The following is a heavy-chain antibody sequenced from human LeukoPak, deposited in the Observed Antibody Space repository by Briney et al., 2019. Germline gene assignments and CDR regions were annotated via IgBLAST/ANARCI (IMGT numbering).Heavy chain of an antibody. Sequence: DPSETLSLTCTVSGASISSSSYYWGRIRQPPGKGLEWVGMIYYTGRTYYNPSLKSRVTISVDTSKNQFSLKLNSVTAADTAVYYCARLQIAMTSGYWFDPWGQGTLVTVSS. CDR2: IYYTGRT. D-gene: IGHD5-12*01. CDR1: GASISSSSYY. J-gene: IGHJ5*02. V-gene: IGHV4-39*01. CDR3: ARLQIAMTSGYWFDP.